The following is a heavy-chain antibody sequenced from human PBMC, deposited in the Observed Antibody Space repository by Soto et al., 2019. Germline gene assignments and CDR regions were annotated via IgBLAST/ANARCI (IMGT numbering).Heavy chain of an antibody. CDR3: TSHPREYSSSSDYYYYYGMDV. D-gene: IGHD6-6*01. V-gene: IGHV3-73*01. CDR1: GFTFSGSA. Sequence: GGSLRLSCAASGFTFSGSAMHWVRQASGKGLEWVGRIRSKANSYATAYAASVKGRFTISRDDSKNTAYLQMNSLKTEDTAVYYCTSHPREYSSSSDYYYYYGMDVWGQGTTVTVSS. CDR2: IRSKANSYAT. J-gene: IGHJ6*02.